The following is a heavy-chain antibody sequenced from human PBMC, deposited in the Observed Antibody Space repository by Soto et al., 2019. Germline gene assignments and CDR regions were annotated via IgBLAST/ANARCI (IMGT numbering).Heavy chain of an antibody. CDR1: GFTFSSYG. J-gene: IGHJ6*02. D-gene: IGHD6-6*01. CDR2: ISYDGSNK. V-gene: IGHV3-30*03. Sequence: QVQLVESGGGVVQPGRSLRLSCAASGFTFSSYGMHWVRQAPGKGLEWVAVISYDGSNKYYADSVKGRFTISRENSKNTLYLQMNSLRAEDTAVYYCASSAAGYYYYYGMDVWGQGTTVTVSS. CDR3: ASSAAGYYYYYGMDV.